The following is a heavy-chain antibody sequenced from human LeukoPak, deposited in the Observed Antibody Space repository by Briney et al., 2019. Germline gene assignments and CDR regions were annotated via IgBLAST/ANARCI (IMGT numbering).Heavy chain of an antibody. CDR2: ISSGGSTI. V-gene: IGHV3-48*03. CDR3: ARQWLSLDY. Sequence: GGSLRLSCAASGFSFSTYEMNWVRQAPGKGLEWVSYISSGGSTISYADSVKGRFTISRDNPKNTLHLQMNSLRAEDTAVYYCARQWLSLDYWGQGTLVTVSS. D-gene: IGHD6-19*01. CDR1: GFSFSTYE. J-gene: IGHJ4*02.